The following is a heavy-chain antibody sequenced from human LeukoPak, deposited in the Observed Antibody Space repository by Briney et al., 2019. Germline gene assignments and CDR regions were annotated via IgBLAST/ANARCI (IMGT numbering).Heavy chain of an antibody. CDR2: IIPIFGTA. Sequence: TVKVSCKASGGTFSSYAISWVRQAPGQGLEWMGGIIPIFGTAKYAQKFQGRVTITTDESTSTAYMELSSLRSEDTAVYYCARVTGFYYYSYYMDVWGKGTTVTVSS. V-gene: IGHV1-69*05. D-gene: IGHD3-16*02. CDR3: ARVTGFYYYSYYMDV. J-gene: IGHJ6*03. CDR1: GGTFSSYA.